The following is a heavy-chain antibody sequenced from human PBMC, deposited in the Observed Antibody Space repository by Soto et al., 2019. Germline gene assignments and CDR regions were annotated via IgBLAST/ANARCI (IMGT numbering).Heavy chain of an antibody. J-gene: IGHJ4*02. D-gene: IGHD3-16*01. CDR2: ISLIFGTT. CDR1: GDTLRNYA. CDR3: ARTWGFPYYLDY. Sequence: ASVKVSCKASGDTLRNYALGWVRQAPGQGLEWMGGISLIFGTTNYAQKFQGRVTITADESTSTAHMELSSLRSEDTAVYYCARTWGFPYYLDYWGQGTLVTVSS. V-gene: IGHV1-69*13.